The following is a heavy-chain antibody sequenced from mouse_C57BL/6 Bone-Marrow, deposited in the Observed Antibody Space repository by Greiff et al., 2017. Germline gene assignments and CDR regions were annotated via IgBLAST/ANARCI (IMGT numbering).Heavy chain of an antibody. V-gene: IGHV2-9-1*01. CDR3: ARLGPFDY. J-gene: IGHJ2*01. Sequence: VQLVESGPGLVAPSQSLSITCTVSGFSLTSYAISWVRQPPGQGLEWLGVIWPGGGTNYNSALKSRLSISKDNSKSQVCLKMNSLQTDDTARYYWARLGPFDYWGQGTTLTVSS. D-gene: IGHD4-1*01. CDR2: IWPGGGT. CDR1: GFSLTSYA.